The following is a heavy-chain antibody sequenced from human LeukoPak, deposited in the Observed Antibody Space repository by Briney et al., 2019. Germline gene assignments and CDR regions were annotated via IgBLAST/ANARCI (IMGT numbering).Heavy chain of an antibody. D-gene: IGHD3-9*01. CDR2: ISGSRGST. Sequence: SGGSLRLSCAASGFTFSSYAMSWVRQAPGKGLEWVSAISGSRGSTYYADSVKGRFTISRDNSKNTLYLQMNSLRAEDTAVYYCAKATQLRYFDWLLPRDFDYWGQGTLVTVSS. V-gene: IGHV3-23*01. J-gene: IGHJ4*02. CDR3: AKATQLRYFDWLLPRDFDY. CDR1: GFTFSSYA.